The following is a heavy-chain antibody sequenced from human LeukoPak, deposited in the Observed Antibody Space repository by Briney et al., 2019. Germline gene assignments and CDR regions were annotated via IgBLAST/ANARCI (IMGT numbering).Heavy chain of an antibody. Sequence: GGSLRLSCAASGFTFSSYGMHWVRQAPGKGLDWVAFIRYDGSNKYYADSVKGRFTISRDSSKNTLYLQMNSLRAEDTAMYYCAKGRTASRKNNVVVVPAAMNPYYMDVWGKGTTVTVSS. CDR3: AKGRTASRKNNVVVVPAAMNPYYMDV. V-gene: IGHV3-30*02. J-gene: IGHJ6*03. D-gene: IGHD2-2*01. CDR1: GFTFSSYG. CDR2: IRYDGSNK.